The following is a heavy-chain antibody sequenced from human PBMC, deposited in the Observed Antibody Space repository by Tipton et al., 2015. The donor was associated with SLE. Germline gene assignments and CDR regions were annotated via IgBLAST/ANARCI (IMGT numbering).Heavy chain of an antibody. D-gene: IGHD3-10*01. Sequence: QLVQSGPEVKKPGSSVKVSCKASGGTFSSYTISWVRQAPGQGLEWMGGIIPMLDIINYAQRFQDRLTLTADMSTSTVYMELSSLRSDDTAVYYCATTITMLNGVPYSWFDPWGQGTLVTVSS. CDR2: IIPMLDII. V-gene: IGHV1-69*09. J-gene: IGHJ5*02. CDR1: GGTFSSYT. CDR3: ATTITMLNGVPYSWFDP.